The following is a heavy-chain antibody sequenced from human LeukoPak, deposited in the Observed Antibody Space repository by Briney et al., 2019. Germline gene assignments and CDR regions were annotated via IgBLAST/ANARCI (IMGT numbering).Heavy chain of an antibody. D-gene: IGHD5-18*01. J-gene: IGHJ5*02. Sequence: GASVKVSCKASGYTFTGYYMHWVRQAPGQGLEWMGWISPNSGGTNYAQKFQGRVTMTRDTSISTAYMELSRLRSDDTAVYYCARPGPDTAMASVSWFDPWGQGTLVTVSS. V-gene: IGHV1-2*02. CDR3: ARPGPDTAMASVSWFDP. CDR2: ISPNSGGT. CDR1: GYTFTGYY.